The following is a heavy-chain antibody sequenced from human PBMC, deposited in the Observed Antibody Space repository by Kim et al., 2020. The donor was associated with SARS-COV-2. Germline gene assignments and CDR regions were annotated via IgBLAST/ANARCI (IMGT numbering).Heavy chain of an antibody. CDR3: AKLAGDGPFDY. D-gene: IGHD2-21*01. CDR1: GFTFDDYA. V-gene: IGHV3-9*01. CDR2: ISWNSGSI. Sequence: GGSLRLSCAASGFTFDDYAMHWVRQAPGKGLEWVSGISWNSGSIGYADSVKGRFTISRDNAKNSLYLQMNSLRAEDTALYYCAKLAGDGPFDYWGQGTLVTVSS. J-gene: IGHJ4*02.